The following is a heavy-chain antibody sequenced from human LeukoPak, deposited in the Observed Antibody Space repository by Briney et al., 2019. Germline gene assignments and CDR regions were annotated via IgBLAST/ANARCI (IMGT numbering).Heavy chain of an antibody. CDR1: GFTFSSYA. J-gene: IGHJ4*02. CDR3: AKASRLLHGSGSYPGYFDY. CDR2: ISGSGDST. Sequence: GGSLRLSCAASGFTFSSYAMSWVRQAPGKGLEWVSSISGSGDSTYYADSVKGRFTISRDNSKNTLYLQMNSLRAEDTAVYYCAKASRLLHGSGSYPGYFDYWGQGTLVTVSS. D-gene: IGHD3-10*01. V-gene: IGHV3-23*01.